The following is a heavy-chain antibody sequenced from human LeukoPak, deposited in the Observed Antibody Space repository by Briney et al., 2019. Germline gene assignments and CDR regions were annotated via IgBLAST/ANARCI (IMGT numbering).Heavy chain of an antibody. CDR2: IYESGGT. J-gene: IGHJ4*02. CDR3: ARDRAAFYYASGLAY. D-gene: IGHD3-10*01. V-gene: IGHV4-59*01. CDR1: GVSISEYY. Sequence: PSETLSLTCTVSGVSISEYYWSWIRQSPGKGLEWIGYIYESGGTNYNPSLRSRVTISLDMTRTQVSLKVTSFTAPHTTVYYCARDRAAFYYASGLAYWGQGIPVTVSS.